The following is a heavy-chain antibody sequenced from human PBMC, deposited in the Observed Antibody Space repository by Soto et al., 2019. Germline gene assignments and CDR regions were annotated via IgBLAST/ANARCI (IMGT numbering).Heavy chain of an antibody. CDR1: GGTFRNHV. V-gene: IGHV1-69*01. D-gene: IGHD3-10*01. J-gene: IGHJ4*02. CDR2: IIPIIGTP. Sequence: QVQLVQSGAEVKKPGSSVKVSCKASGGTFRNHVFNWVRQAPGQGLEWMGGIIPIIGTPNYAQKFQGRVTITADASTNTVYLEVSSLRSQDTAVYYCARDLEFRDGNISHLDYWGQGTTVTVSS. CDR3: ARDLEFRDGNISHLDY.